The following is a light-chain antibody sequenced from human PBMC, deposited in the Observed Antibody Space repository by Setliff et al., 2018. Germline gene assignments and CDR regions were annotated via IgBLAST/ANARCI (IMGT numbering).Light chain of an antibody. CDR1: SSDVGAYNY. CDR2: DVS. V-gene: IGLV2-14*03. Sequence: QSVLTQPASVSGSPGQSITISCTGTSSDVGAYNYVSWYQRHPGEAPKLLLYDVSKRPSGISNRFSGSKSGSTASLTISGLQAEDEADYFCSSYTNARTVIFGGGTKGTVL. J-gene: IGLJ2*01. CDR3: SSYTNARTVI.